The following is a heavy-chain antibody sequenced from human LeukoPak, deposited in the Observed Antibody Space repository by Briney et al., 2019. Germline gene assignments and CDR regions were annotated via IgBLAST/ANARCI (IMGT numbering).Heavy chain of an antibody. CDR3: ARDLIGYDFY. Sequence: RGSLRLSCAASGFTGNSVYMSWVRQAPGKGLEWVSLIYNDGNTKYADSVKGRFSISRDNSKSTLYLQLNSLRAENTAVYYCARDLIGYDFYWGRGTLVSASS. V-gene: IGHV3-66*01. D-gene: IGHD5-12*01. J-gene: IGHJ4*02. CDR1: GFTGNSVY. CDR2: IYNDGNT.